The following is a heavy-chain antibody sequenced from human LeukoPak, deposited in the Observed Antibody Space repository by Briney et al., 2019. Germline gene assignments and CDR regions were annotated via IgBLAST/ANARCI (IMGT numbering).Heavy chain of an antibody. CDR1: GFTFRSYG. J-gene: IGHJ4*02. D-gene: IGHD2/OR15-2a*01. V-gene: IGHV3-53*01. CDR3: ARLPRGEC. Sequence: GGSLRLSCAASGFTFRSYGLSWVRQAPGKGLEWVSVIYSGGSTYYADSLKGRFTISRDNSKNTLYLQINSLRAEDTAVYYCARLPRGECWGQGTLVTVSS. CDR2: IYSGGST.